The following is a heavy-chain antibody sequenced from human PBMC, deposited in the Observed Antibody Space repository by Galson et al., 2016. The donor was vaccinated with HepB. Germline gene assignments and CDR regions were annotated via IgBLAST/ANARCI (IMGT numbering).Heavy chain of an antibody. Sequence: SETLSLTCTVSGGSISSSSYYWGWIRQPPGKGLEWIGSIYYSGTTYYNPSLQSRVTISVDTSNNQFHLKLSSVTAADTAGYICARQQRDCLVNFWGQGTMVAISS. CDR2: IYYSGTT. V-gene: IGHV4-39*01. J-gene: IGHJ3*01. D-gene: IGHD3-9*01. CDR1: GGSISSSSYY. CDR3: ARQQRDCLVNF.